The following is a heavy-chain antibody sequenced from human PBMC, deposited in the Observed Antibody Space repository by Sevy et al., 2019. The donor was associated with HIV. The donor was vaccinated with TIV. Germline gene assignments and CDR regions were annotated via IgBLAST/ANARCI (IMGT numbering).Heavy chain of an antibody. Sequence: GGSLRLSCTASGFTFSSYAMHWVRQAPGKGLEWVAVISYDGSYKYYADSVKGRFTISRDNSKNTLYLQMNSLRAEDTAVYYCARDLGRYSSSCLDYWGQGTLVTVSS. CDR3: ARDLGRYSSSCLDY. V-gene: IGHV3-30*04. D-gene: IGHD6-13*01. CDR1: GFTFSSYA. J-gene: IGHJ4*02. CDR2: ISYDGSYK.